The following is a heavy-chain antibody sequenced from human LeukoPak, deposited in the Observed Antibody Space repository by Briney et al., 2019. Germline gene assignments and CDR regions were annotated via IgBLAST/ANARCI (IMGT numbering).Heavy chain of an antibody. Sequence: GGSLRLSCAASGFTVSSNYMSWVRQAPGKGLEWVSVIYSDGSAYYADSVKGRFTISRDNSKNTVYLQMNSLRAEDTAVYYCSRLKRGDWGQGTLVTVSS. CDR1: GFTVSSNY. D-gene: IGHD5-24*01. CDR2: IYSDGSA. CDR3: SRLKRGD. V-gene: IGHV3-53*01. J-gene: IGHJ4*02.